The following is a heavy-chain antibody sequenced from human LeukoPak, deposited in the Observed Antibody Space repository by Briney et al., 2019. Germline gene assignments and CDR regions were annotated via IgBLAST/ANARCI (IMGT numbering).Heavy chain of an antibody. CDR3: ARDRTGSGWYKDC. Sequence: SETLSLTCTVSGGSISSSSYYWGWIRQPPGKGLEWIGSIYYSGSTYYNPSLKSRVTISVDTSKNQFSLKLSSVTAADTAVYYCARDRTGSGWYKDCWGQGTLVTVSS. V-gene: IGHV4-39*01. D-gene: IGHD6-19*01. J-gene: IGHJ4*02. CDR1: GGSISSSSYY. CDR2: IYYSGST.